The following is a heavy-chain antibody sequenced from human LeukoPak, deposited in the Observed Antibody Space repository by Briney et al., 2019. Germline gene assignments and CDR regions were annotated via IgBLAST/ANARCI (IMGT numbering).Heavy chain of an antibody. Sequence: SETLSPTCTVSGGSISSYVWSWIRPPPGRGLEWIGYIYYSGSTNYNPSLKSRVTISVDTSKNQFSLKLTSVTAADTAVYYCARNHYGHPLDYWGQGTLVTVSS. CDR3: ARNHYGHPLDY. CDR2: IYYSGST. CDR1: GGSISSYV. J-gene: IGHJ4*02. D-gene: IGHD4-17*01. V-gene: IGHV4-59*01.